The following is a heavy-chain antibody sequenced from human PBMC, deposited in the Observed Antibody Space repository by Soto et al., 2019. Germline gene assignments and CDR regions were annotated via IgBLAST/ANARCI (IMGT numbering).Heavy chain of an antibody. Sequence: QVQLVQSGAEVKKPGSSVKVSCKASGGTFSSYAISWVRQAPGQGLEWMGGIIPIFGTANYAQKFQGRVTITADESTSTAYMELSSLRTDDTAVYYCGTYGSIFDHWGQGTLVTVSS. V-gene: IGHV1-69*12. CDR2: IIPIFGTA. CDR3: GTYGSIFDH. J-gene: IGHJ4*02. CDR1: GGTFSSYA. D-gene: IGHD3-10*01.